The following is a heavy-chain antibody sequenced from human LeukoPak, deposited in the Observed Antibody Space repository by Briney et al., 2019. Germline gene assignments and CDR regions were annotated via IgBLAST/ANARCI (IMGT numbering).Heavy chain of an antibody. CDR2: IRYDGSNK. Sequence: PGGSLRLSCAASGFTFSSYGMHWVRQAPGKGLEWVAFIRYDGSNKYYADSVKGRFTISRDNSKNTLYLQMHSLRAEDTAVYYCATTARQQLAFAYWGQGTLVTVSS. CDR1: GFTFSSYG. V-gene: IGHV3-30*02. D-gene: IGHD6-13*01. J-gene: IGHJ4*02. CDR3: ATTARQQLAFAY.